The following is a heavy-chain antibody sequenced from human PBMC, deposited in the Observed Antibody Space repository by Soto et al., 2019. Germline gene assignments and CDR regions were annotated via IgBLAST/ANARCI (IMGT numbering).Heavy chain of an antibody. CDR2: IIPKFGTT. V-gene: IGHV1-69*13. Sequence: SVKVSCKASGGSFSTYGINWVRLAPGQGLEWMGGIIPKFGTTNYAQKFRGRVTITADESTNTAYMELNNLRSEDTAVYFCAGGGYDLNWFDPWGQGTLVTVSS. J-gene: IGHJ5*02. D-gene: IGHD5-12*01. CDR1: GGSFSTYG. CDR3: AGGGYDLNWFDP.